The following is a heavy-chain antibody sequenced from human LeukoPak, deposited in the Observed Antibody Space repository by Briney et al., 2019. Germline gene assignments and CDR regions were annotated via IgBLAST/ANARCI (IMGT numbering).Heavy chain of an antibody. J-gene: IGHJ4*02. CDR2: ISDTGNVV. CDR3: DNGEW. D-gene: IGHD3-3*01. V-gene: IGHV3-23*01. CDR1: GFNFGDFA. Sequence: GGSLRLSCIGSGFNFGDFAMSWVRQVPGRSPEFVSSISDTGNVVFYRDSVRGRATVSRDNSRSTLYLQLSDVRGDDTAVYYCDNGEWWGPGTQVVVSS.